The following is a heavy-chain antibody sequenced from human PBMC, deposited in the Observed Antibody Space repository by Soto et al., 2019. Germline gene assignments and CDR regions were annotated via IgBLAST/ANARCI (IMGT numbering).Heavy chain of an antibody. CDR3: AKGRFDVVTISPFDH. CDR1: GFTFSSFG. J-gene: IGHJ4*01. CDR2: ISYDGTEE. V-gene: IGHV3-30*18. Sequence: LRLSCAASGFTFSSFGMHWVRQAPGKGLEWVAVISYDGTEEKYADSVKGRATVSRDNSKNTVYLQMNRLRGDDSAIYYCAKGRFDVVTISPFDHWGQGTLVTVSA. D-gene: IGHD3-3*02.